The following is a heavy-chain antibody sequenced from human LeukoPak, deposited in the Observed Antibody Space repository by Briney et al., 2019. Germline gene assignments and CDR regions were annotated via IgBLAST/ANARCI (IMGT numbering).Heavy chain of an antibody. CDR1: GFTFDDNA. J-gene: IGHJ4*02. Sequence: GGSLRLSCAASGFTFDDNAMHWVRQAPGKGLEWVSGISWNSGSIGYADSVKGRFTISRDNAKNSLYLQMNSLRAEDTALYYCAKDLDLGLDYWGQGTLVTVSS. CDR3: AKDLDLGLDY. CDR2: ISWNSGSI. V-gene: IGHV3-9*01. D-gene: IGHD2-15*01.